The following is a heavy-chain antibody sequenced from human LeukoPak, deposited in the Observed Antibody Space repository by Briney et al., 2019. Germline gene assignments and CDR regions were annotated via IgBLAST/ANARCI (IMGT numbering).Heavy chain of an antibody. Sequence: GGSLRLSCAASGFTFSSYEMTWVRQAPGKGLEWVSYISSSGSTIYYADSVKGRFTISSDNAKNSLYLQMNSLRAEDTAVYYCAELGITMIGGVWGKGTTVTISS. D-gene: IGHD3-10*02. CDR2: ISSSGSTI. CDR3: AELGITMIGGV. J-gene: IGHJ6*04. V-gene: IGHV3-48*03. CDR1: GFTFSSYE.